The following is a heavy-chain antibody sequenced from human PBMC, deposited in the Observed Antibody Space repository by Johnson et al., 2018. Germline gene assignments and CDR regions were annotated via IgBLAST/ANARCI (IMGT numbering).Heavy chain of an antibody. CDR2: MYTSGST. D-gene: IGHD3-22*01. CDR1: GGSISSGSYY. CDR3: ARDLPSNYYDGSSYFRGDSLDI. V-gene: IGHV4-61*02. Sequence: VQLQESGPGLVKXSQTLSLTCAVSGGSISSGSYYWTWIRQPAGKGLEWIGRMYTSGSTIYNPSLKSRVTISVDTSRNQFSLKLRSVTAAEPAVYYCARDLPSNYYDGSSYFRGDSLDIWGQGTMVTVSS. J-gene: IGHJ3*02.